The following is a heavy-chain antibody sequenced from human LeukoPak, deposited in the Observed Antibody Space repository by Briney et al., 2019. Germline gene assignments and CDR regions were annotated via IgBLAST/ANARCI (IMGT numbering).Heavy chain of an antibody. D-gene: IGHD6-6*01. V-gene: IGHV4-34*01. Sequence: SETLSLTCAVYGGSFSGYYCSWIRQPPGKGLEWIGEINHSGSTNYNPSLKSRVTISVDTSKNQFSLKLSSVTAADTAVYYCARGSIAARPDYFDYWGQGTLVTVSS. CDR3: ARGSIAARPDYFDY. CDR1: GGSFSGYY. J-gene: IGHJ4*02. CDR2: INHSGST.